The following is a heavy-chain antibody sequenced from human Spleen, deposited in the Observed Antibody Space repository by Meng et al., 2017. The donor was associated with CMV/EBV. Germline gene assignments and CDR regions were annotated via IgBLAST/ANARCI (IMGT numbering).Heavy chain of an antibody. D-gene: IGHD1-20*01. J-gene: IGHJ5*02. CDR2: INHSGST. V-gene: IGHV4-34*01. CDR1: GGSFSGYY. CDR3: ARGGNWNLNWFDP. Sequence: AVYGGSFSGYYWSWIRQPPGKGLEWIGEINHSGSTNYNPSLKSRVTISVDTSKNQFSLKLSSVTAADTAVYYCARGGNWNLNWFDPWGQGTLVTVSS.